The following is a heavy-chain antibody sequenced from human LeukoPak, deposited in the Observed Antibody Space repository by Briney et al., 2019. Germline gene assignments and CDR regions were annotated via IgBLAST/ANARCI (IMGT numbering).Heavy chain of an antibody. D-gene: IGHD2-8*01. CDR3: ARARYCANTICHIGGGLGV. Sequence: GGSLRLSCAASGFPFINNWMTWVRQAPAKGLDWVATIKQDGGETYYVDSVKGRFTISRDNARDSVYLQMNILRAEDAAVYYCARARYCANTICHIGGGLGVWGPGTTVTVTS. V-gene: IGHV3-7*04. J-gene: IGHJ6*02. CDR1: GFPFINNW. CDR2: IKQDGGET.